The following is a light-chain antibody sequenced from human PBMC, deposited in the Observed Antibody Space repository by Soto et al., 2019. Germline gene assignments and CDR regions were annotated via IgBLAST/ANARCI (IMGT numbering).Light chain of an antibody. V-gene: IGKV4-1*01. J-gene: IGKJ1*01. CDR1: QSVLYSSNNKNY. CDR3: QQYYTGRT. CDR2: WAS. Sequence: DIVMTQSPDSLPVSLGERATINCKSSQSVLYSSNNKNYLAWYQQKPGQPPKLLIYWASTRESGVPDRFSGSGSGTDFTLTSSSLQAEDVAVYYCQQYYTGRTFGQGTKVEIK.